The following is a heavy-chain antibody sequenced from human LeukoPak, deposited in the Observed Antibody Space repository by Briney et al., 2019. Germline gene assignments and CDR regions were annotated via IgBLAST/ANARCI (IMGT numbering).Heavy chain of an antibody. CDR2: MRPDGSED. V-gene: IGHV3-7*01. Sequence: PGGSLRLSCAASGFIFSSYWMSWVRQAPGKGLEWVASMRPDGSEDYCMDSVKGRFTISRDNAENSLYLQMNSLRAEDTAVYYCARLMGGVTTHDYWGQGTLVTVSS. CDR3: ARLMGGVTTHDY. D-gene: IGHD4-11*01. J-gene: IGHJ4*02. CDR1: GFIFSSYW.